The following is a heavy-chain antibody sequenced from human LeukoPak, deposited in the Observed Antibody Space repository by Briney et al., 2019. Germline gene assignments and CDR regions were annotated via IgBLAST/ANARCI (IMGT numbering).Heavy chain of an antibody. Sequence: GGSLRLSCAASGFTFSSYSMNWVRQAPGKGLEWVSSISSSSSYIYYADSVKGRFTISRDNAKNSLHLQMNSLRAEDTAVYYCARVPQQLPYYYYYMDVWGKGTTVTVSS. J-gene: IGHJ6*03. CDR2: ISSSSSYI. CDR3: ARVPQQLPYYYYYMDV. CDR1: GFTFSSYS. V-gene: IGHV3-21*01. D-gene: IGHD6-13*01.